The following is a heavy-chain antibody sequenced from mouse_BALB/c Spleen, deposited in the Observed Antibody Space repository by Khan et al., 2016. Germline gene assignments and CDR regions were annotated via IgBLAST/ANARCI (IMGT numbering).Heavy chain of an antibody. Sequence: EVQLQESGPSLVKPSQTLSLTCSVTGDSITSGYWNWIRKFPGNKLDYMGYISYSGGAYYNPSLKSRISITRDTSKNQYYLQLKSVTTEDTATYXGARYRGDWYFDVWGAGTTVTVSS. J-gene: IGHJ1*01. V-gene: IGHV3-8*02. CDR2: ISYSGGA. CDR3: ARYRGDWYFDV. CDR1: GDSITSGY.